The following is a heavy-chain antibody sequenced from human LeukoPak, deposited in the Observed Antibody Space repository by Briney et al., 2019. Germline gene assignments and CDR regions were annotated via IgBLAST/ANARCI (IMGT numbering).Heavy chain of an antibody. CDR3: ARQGYTYYYDSSGYYPFDY. CDR1: GGFISSSSYS. V-gene: IGHV4-39*01. D-gene: IGHD3-22*01. J-gene: IGHJ4*02. CDR2: IYYSGST. Sequence: SETLSLTCTVSGGFISSSSYSWGWIRQPPGKGLEWIGSIYYSGSTYYNPSLKSRVTISVDTSKNQFSLKLSSVTAADTAVYYCARQGYTYYYDSSGYYPFDYWGQGTLVTVSS.